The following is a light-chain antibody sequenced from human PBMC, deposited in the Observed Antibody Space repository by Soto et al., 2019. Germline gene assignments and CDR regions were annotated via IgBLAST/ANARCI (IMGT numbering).Light chain of an antibody. CDR2: GAS. Sequence: EIVXTXXPXTXSLSPGERATLSCRASQSVSSSYLAWYQQKPGQAPRLLIYGASSRATGIPDRFSGSGSGTDFTLTISRLEPEDVAVYYCHQYDSSPLTFGGGTKVEIK. CDR1: QSVSSSY. V-gene: IGKV3-20*01. CDR3: HQYDSSPLT. J-gene: IGKJ4*01.